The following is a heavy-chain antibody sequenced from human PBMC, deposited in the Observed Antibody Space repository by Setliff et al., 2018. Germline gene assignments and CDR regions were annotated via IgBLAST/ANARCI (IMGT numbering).Heavy chain of an antibody. CDR3: ASHVLLWFGTLYYMDV. V-gene: IGHV4-59*08. J-gene: IGHJ6*03. D-gene: IGHD3-10*01. CDR1: GDPISGTYY. Sequence: PSETLSLTCTVSGDPISGTYYWSWIRQPPGKALEFIGYVYHTGTANYDPSLKSRVTLSVDTSKNQFSLKLSSVTAADTAVYYCASHVLLWFGTLYYMDVWGKGTTVTVSS. CDR2: VYHTGTA.